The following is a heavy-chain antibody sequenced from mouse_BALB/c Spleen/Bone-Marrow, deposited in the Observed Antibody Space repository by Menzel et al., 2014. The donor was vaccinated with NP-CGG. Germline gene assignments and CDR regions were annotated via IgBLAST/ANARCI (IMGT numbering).Heavy chain of an antibody. J-gene: IGHJ4*01. V-gene: IGHV1S41*01. D-gene: IGHD1-1*01. CDR2: IAPGSGST. CDR3: ARSYYGRAMGY. Sequence: DLVKPGASVKLSCKASGYTFTSYWINWIKQRPGQGLEWIGRIAPGSGSTYYDEMFKGKATLTVDTSSSTAYIQLSGLSSEDSAVYFCARSYYGRAMGYWGQGTSVTVSS. CDR1: GYTFTSYW.